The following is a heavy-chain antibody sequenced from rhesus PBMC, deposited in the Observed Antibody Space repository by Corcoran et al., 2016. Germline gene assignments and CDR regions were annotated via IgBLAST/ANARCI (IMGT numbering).Heavy chain of an antibody. D-gene: IGHD2-39*01. V-gene: IGHV1-111*02. J-gene: IGHJ1*01. CDR3: AIISYAGDFEF. CDR1: GYTFPAYY. CDR2: VDPEDGET. Sequence: EVQLVQSGAEVKKPGASVKISCTASGYTFPAYYLHCVRLAPGKGLEWMGRVDPEDGETTHAQKFQERVTITADTSIDTAYMELSSLRSEDTAVYYCAIISYAGDFEFWGQGALVTVSS.